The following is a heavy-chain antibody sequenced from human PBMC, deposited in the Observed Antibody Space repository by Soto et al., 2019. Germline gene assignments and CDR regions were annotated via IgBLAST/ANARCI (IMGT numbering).Heavy chain of an antibody. Sequence: GESLKISCKGSGYSFTNYWIGWVRQMPGKGLEWMGVIYPGDSDTRYSPSFQGQVTISADKSTSTAYLQWSSLKASDTAMYYCSRHGPYRTEFGYYYGMDVWGQGTTVTVSS. CDR1: GYSFTNYW. CDR3: SRHGPYRTEFGYYYGMDV. CDR2: IYPGDSDT. V-gene: IGHV5-51*01. J-gene: IGHJ6*02. D-gene: IGHD1-26*01.